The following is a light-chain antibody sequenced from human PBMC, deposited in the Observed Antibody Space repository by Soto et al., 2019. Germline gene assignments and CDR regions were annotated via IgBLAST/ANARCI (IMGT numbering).Light chain of an antibody. CDR1: GTDVGAYDY. V-gene: IGLV2-14*03. J-gene: IGLJ1*01. CDR3: CSYAGSSTPLI. CDR2: DVN. Sequence: QSVLTQPASASGSPGQSITISCTGTGTDVGAYDYVSWYQQHPGKAPKLVIYDVNNRPSGVSNRFSGSKSGNTASLTISGLQAEDEADYYCCSYAGSSTPLIFGTGTKVTVL.